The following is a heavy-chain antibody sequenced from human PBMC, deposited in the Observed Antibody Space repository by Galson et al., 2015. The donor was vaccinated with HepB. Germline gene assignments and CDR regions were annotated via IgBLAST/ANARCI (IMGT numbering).Heavy chain of an antibody. Sequence: SLRLSCAASGFTFSSYSMKSVRQAPGKGLEWVSSISSSISYIHYADSVKGRFTISRDNAKNSMYQQMNSLRTEDTAVYYCARDRRDFRSGYPPPEAGMDVWGQGTTVTVSS. CDR1: GFTFSSYS. J-gene: IGHJ6*02. CDR2: ISSSISYI. D-gene: IGHD3-3*01. V-gene: IGHV3-21*01. CDR3: ARDRRDFRSGYPPPEAGMDV.